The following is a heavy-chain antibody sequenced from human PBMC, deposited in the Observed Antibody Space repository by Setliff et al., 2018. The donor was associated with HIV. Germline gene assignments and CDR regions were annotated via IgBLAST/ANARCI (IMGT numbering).Heavy chain of an antibody. Sequence: GASVKVSCKASGYTFTSYAVNWVRQAPGQGLEWVGWIHTNTGDPTYAQGFTGRFVFSFDTSVSMAYLQISGLKAEDTAVYYCATRGEQLYFYGMDVWGQGTTVTVSS. CDR3: ATRGEQLYFYGMDV. J-gene: IGHJ6*02. V-gene: IGHV7-4-1*04. D-gene: IGHD1-26*01. CDR2: IHTNTGDP. CDR1: GYTFTSYA.